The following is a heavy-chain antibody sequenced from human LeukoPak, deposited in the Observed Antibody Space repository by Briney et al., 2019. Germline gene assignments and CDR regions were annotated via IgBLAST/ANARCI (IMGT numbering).Heavy chain of an antibody. J-gene: IGHJ6*03. V-gene: IGHV1-69*05. CDR1: GGTFSSHA. CDR3: ARGLQYQLLKALGHYYMDV. CDR2: IIPVSGAA. Sequence: SVKVSCKASGGTFSSHAIAWVRQVPGQGPEWMGEIIPVSGAASYAQKFQGRVTITTDESTSTVYMELNSLASDDTAVYYCARGLQYQLLKALGHYYMDVWGEGTTVTVSS. D-gene: IGHD2-2*01.